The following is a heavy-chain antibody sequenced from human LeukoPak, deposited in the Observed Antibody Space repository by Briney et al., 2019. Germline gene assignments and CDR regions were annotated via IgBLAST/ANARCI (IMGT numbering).Heavy chain of an antibody. CDR2: VHLNGNT. D-gene: IGHD6-25*01. J-gene: IGHJ4*02. CDR1: GGSVTSTNW. V-gene: IGHV4-4*02. CDR3: AREGGPYRPLDY. Sequence: PSETLSLTCGVSGGSVTSTNWWTWIRQPPGKGLEWIGEVHLNGNTNYNPSLYGRVTMSVDKPENHVSLKLTSLTAADTAVYYCAREGGPYRPLDYSGQGTLVTVTS.